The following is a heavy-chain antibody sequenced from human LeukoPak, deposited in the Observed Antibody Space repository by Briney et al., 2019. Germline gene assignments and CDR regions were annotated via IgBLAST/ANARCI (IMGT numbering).Heavy chain of an antibody. CDR1: GYTFTGYY. J-gene: IGHJ6*02. Sequence: ASVKVSCKASGYTFTGYYMHWVRQAPGQGLEWMGWINPNSGGTNYAQKFQGRVTMTRDTSLSTAYMELSRLRSDDTAVYYCASQMTTVTTPLYYYYYGMDVWGQGTTVTVSS. V-gene: IGHV1-2*02. CDR2: INPNSGGT. D-gene: IGHD4-11*01. CDR3: ASQMTTVTTPLYYYYYGMDV.